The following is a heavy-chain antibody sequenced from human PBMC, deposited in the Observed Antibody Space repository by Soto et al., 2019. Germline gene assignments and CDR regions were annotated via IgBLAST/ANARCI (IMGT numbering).Heavy chain of an antibody. J-gene: IGHJ2*01. V-gene: IGHV3-7*01. Sequence: GGSLRLSCAASGFTFSDYWMHWVRQAPGKGLEWVANIKQDGSETYYVDSVTGRFTISRDNAKNSLYLQMNSLRVEDTAVYLCARSRVIGTRLQYIDLWGRGTLVTVSS. CDR2: IKQDGSET. CDR1: GFTFSDYW. CDR3: ARSRVIGTRLQYIDL. D-gene: IGHD1-1*01.